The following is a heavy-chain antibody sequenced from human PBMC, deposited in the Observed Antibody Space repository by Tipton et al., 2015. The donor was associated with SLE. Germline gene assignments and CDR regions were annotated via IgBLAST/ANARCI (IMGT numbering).Heavy chain of an antibody. J-gene: IGHJ1*01. CDR2: IYYSGST. CDR1: GGSISSYY. V-gene: IGHV4-59*12. CDR3: AREGGFTMTYEYFQH. Sequence: LRLSCTVSGGSISSYYWSWIRQPPGKGLEWIGYIYYSGSTNYNPSLKSRVTISIDTSKNQFSLKLSSVTAADTAVYYCAREGGFTMTYEYFQHWGQGTLVTVSS. D-gene: IGHD3-22*01.